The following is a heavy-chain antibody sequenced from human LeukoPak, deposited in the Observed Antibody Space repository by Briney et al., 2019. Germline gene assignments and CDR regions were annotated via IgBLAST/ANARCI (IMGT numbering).Heavy chain of an antibody. J-gene: IGHJ4*02. D-gene: IGHD1-7*01. CDR2: ISYDGSNK. V-gene: IGHV3-30*04. CDR3: ARDRGRLELELHY. CDR1: GFTFSSYA. Sequence: GRSLRLSCAASGFTFSSYAMHWVRQAPGKGLEWVAVISYDGSNKYYADSVKGRFTISRDNSKNTLYLQMNSLRAEDTAVYYCARDRGRLELELHYWGQGTLVTVSS.